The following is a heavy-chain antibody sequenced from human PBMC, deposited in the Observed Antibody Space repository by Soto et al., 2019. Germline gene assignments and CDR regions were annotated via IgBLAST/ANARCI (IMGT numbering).Heavy chain of an antibody. J-gene: IGHJ4*02. D-gene: IGHD5-12*01. CDR1: GFTFSSYA. CDR3: ARGGRGYEFAY. V-gene: IGHV3-64*01. CDR2: ISSNGGST. Sequence: EVQLVESGGGLVQPGGSLRLSCAASGFTFSSYAMHWVRQAPGKGLEYVSVISSNGGSTYYANSVKGRFTISRDNSKNTLYLPMGSLRAEYMAVYYCARGGRGYEFAYWGQGTLVTVSS.